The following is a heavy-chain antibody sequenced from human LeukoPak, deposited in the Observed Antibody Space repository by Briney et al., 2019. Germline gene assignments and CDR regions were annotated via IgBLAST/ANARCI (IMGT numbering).Heavy chain of an antibody. CDR1: GGSISSHY. CDR3: TQEEWYYFDN. J-gene: IGHJ4*02. D-gene: IGHD3-3*01. Sequence: SETLSLTCTVSGGSISSHYWSWIRQPPGKGLEWIGYMFYSGTTNYNPSLKSRVTISVDTSKKQFSLKLSSVTAADTAVYYCTQEEWYYFDNWGQGTLVTVSS. CDR2: MFYSGTT. V-gene: IGHV4-59*11.